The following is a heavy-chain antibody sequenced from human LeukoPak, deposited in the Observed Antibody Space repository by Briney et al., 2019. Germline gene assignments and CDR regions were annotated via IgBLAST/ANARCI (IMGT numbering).Heavy chain of an antibody. J-gene: IGHJ4*02. CDR1: GYTFTSYG. CDR3: ARALSRGYSGYDYGLGY. Sequence: ASVKVSCKASGYTFTSYGISWVRQAPGQGLEWMGWISASNGNTNYAQKLQGRVTMTTETSTSTAYMELRSLRSDDTAVYYCARALSRGYSGYDYGLGYWGQGTLVTVSS. D-gene: IGHD5-12*01. V-gene: IGHV1-18*01. CDR2: ISASNGNT.